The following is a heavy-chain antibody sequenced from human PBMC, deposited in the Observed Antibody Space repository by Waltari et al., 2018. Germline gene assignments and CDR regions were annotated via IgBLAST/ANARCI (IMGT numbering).Heavy chain of an antibody. Sequence: QVQLVQSGAEVKKPGSSVKVSCKASGGTFSSYAISWVRQAPGQGLEWMGGVVPIFGKANYAQKSQGRVTITTDESTRPAYMGLSSLRSDDTAVYYCASWSWSTRAFDIWGQGTMVTVSS. D-gene: IGHD2-8*01. J-gene: IGHJ3*02. CDR1: GGTFSSYA. V-gene: IGHV1-69*05. CDR3: ASWSWSTRAFDI. CDR2: VVPIFGKA.